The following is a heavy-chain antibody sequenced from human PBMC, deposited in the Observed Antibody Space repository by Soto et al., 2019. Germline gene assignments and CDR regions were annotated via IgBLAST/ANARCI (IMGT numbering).Heavy chain of an antibody. D-gene: IGHD6-13*01. CDR1: GGTFSSYT. V-gene: IGHV1-69*02. CDR2: IIPILGIA. CDR3: ARLQAAAGDNDLTFDY. J-gene: IGHJ4*02. Sequence: GASVKVSCKASGGTFSSYTISWVRQAPGQGLEWMGRIIPILGIANYAQKFQGRVTITADKSTSTAYLQWSSLKASDTAMYYCARLQAAAGDNDLTFDYWGQGTLVTVSS.